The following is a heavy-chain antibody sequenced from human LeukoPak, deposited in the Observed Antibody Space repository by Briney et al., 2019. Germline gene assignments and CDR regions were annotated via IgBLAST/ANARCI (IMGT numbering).Heavy chain of an antibody. J-gene: IGHJ4*02. CDR1: GGTFSSYA. D-gene: IGHD4-23*01. V-gene: IGHV1-69*05. Sequence: SVTVSCKASGGTFSSYAISWVRQAPGQGLEWMGGIIPIFGTANYAQKFQGRVTITTDESTSTAYMELSSLRSEDTAVYYCARQPIPYGGNSYYFDYWGQGTLVTVSS. CDR2: IIPIFGTA. CDR3: ARQPIPYGGNSYYFDY.